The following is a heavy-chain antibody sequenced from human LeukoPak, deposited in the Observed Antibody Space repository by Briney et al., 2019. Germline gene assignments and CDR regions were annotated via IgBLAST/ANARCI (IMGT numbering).Heavy chain of an antibody. V-gene: IGHV1-2*06. CDR1: GYTFTGYY. CDR2: INPNSGGT. Sequence: ASVKVSCKASGYTFTGYYMHWVRQAPGQGLEWMGLINPNSGGTNYAQKFQGRVTMTRDTSISTAYMELSRLRSDDTAVYHCARMVFNYYDTNEVWGQGTLVTVSS. D-gene: IGHD3-22*01. J-gene: IGHJ4*02. CDR3: ARMVFNYYDTNEV.